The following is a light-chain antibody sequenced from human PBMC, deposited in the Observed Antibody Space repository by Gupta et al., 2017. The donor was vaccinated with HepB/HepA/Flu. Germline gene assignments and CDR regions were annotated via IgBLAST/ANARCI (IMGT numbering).Light chain of an antibody. J-gene: IGKJ5*01. CDR2: DAS. V-gene: IGKV1-33*01. CDR1: QYISNF. CDR3: QQYDSLVLIT. Sequence: DIQMTQSPSSLSVSVGDRVTISCQASQYISNFLDWYQVKPGKAPKLLIYDASNLETGVPSRFSGSGSGTDFTFTISRLQPEDIATYYCQQYDSLVLITFGQGTKLEIK.